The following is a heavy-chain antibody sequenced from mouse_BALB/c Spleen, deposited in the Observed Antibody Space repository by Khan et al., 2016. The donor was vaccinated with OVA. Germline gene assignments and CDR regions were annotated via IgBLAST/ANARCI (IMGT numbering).Heavy chain of an antibody. CDR2: ISDLAYTF. D-gene: IGHD1-2*01. CDR1: GFTFSDYG. CDR3: ARGGGTAPFAY. J-gene: IGHJ3*01. V-gene: IGHV5-15*02. Sequence: EVELVESGGGLVQPGGSRKLSCAASGFTFSDYGMAWVRQAPGKGPEWVAFISDLAYTFYYADTVTGRFTLSRENAKNTLYREMSSLMSGDTAMYYCARGGGTAPFAYWGQGTLVTVSA.